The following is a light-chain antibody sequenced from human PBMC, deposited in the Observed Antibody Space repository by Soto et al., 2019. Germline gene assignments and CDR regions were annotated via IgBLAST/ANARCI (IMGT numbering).Light chain of an antibody. CDR1: QGINTW. CDR3: QQASSFPLT. CDR2: AAS. J-gene: IGKJ4*01. Sequence: DIQMTQSPSFVSASVGDSVTITCRASQGINTWLAWYQQKPGKAPKLLIYAASSLQRGVPPRFSGSVSGTDFSLSINSLQPEDFATYLCQQASSFPLTFGGGTKIE. V-gene: IGKV1D-12*01.